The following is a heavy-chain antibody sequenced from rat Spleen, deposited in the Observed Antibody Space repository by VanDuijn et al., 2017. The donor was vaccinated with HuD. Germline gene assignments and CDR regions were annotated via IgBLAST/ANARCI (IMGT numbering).Heavy chain of an antibody. J-gene: IGHJ2*01. CDR2: ISPSGGST. D-gene: IGHD1-1*01. CDR1: GFSFINYD. Sequence: EVQLVESGGGLVQPGRSLKLSCAASGFSFINYDMAWVRQAPTKGLEWVASISPSGGSTYYRDSVKGRFTVSRDNAKSTLYLQMDSLRSEDTATYYCARHPDYSNYLDYWGQGVMVTVSS. V-gene: IGHV5-25*01. CDR3: ARHPDYSNYLDY.